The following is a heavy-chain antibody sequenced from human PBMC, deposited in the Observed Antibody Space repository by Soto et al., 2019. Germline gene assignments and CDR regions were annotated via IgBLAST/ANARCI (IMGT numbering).Heavy chain of an antibody. Sequence: GGSLRLSCAASGFTFSNAWMSWVRQAPGKGLEWVGRIKSKTDGGTTDYAAPVKGRFTISRDDSKNTLYLQMNSLKTDDTAVYYCTIDATMIVVVVDYWGQGTLVTVSS. V-gene: IGHV3-15*01. J-gene: IGHJ4*02. CDR2: IKSKTDGGTT. CDR3: TIDATMIVVVVDY. CDR1: GFTFSNAW. D-gene: IGHD3-22*01.